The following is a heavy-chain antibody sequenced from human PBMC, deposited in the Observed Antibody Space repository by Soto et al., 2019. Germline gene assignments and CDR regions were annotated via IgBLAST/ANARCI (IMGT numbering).Heavy chain of an antibody. CDR1: GGSISSGGYY. D-gene: IGHD3-22*01. J-gene: IGHJ6*02. V-gene: IGHV4-31*03. CDR3: AREARGYYYDSSGPIYYYYGMDV. Sequence: SETLSLTCTVSGGSISSGGYYWSWIRQHPGKGLEWIGYIYYSGSTYYNPSLKSRVTISVDTSKNQFSLKLSSVTAADTAVYYCAREARGYYYDSSGPIYYYYGMDVWGQGTTVTVSS. CDR2: IYYSGST.